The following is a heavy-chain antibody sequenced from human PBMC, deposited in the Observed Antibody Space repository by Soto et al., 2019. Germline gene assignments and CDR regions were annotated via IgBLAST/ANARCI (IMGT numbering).Heavy chain of an antibody. CDR3: ARHPPPRASSIAAAGTEYFQH. D-gene: IGHD6-13*01. CDR2: IYYSGSA. Sequence: PSETLSLTCTVSGGSISSSSYYWGWIRQPPGKGLEWIGSIYYSGSAYYNPSLKSRVTISVDTSKNQFSLKLSSVTAADKAVYYCARHPPPRASSIAAAGTEYFQHWGQGTLVTVSS. J-gene: IGHJ1*01. CDR1: GGSISSSSYY. V-gene: IGHV4-39*01.